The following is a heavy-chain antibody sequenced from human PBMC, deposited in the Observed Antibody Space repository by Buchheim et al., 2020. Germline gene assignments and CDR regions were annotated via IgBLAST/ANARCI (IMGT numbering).Heavy chain of an antibody. CDR2: ISYDGSNK. D-gene: IGHD3-3*01. Sequence: QVQLVESGGGVVQPGRSLRLSCAASGFTFSSYGMHRVRQAPGKGLEWVAVISYDGSNKYYADSVKGRFTISRDNSKNTLYLQMNSLRAEDTAVYYCAKLATGYDFWSGYLIYYGMDVWGQGTT. J-gene: IGHJ6*02. CDR1: GFTFSSYG. CDR3: AKLATGYDFWSGYLIYYGMDV. V-gene: IGHV3-30*18.